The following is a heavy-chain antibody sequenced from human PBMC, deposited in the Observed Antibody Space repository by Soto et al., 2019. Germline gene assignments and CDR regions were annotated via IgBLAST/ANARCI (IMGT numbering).Heavy chain of an antibody. Sequence: GGSLRLSCAASGFTFDDYAMHWVRQAPGKGLEWVSSISGSGGSTYYADSVKGRFTISRDNSKNTLYVQMNSLRAADTAVYYCSKETLTYRSGWYDAFDIWGQGTMVTVSS. J-gene: IGHJ3*02. D-gene: IGHD6-19*01. CDR1: GFTFDDYA. CDR2: ISGSGGST. CDR3: SKETLTYRSGWYDAFDI. V-gene: IGHV3-23*01.